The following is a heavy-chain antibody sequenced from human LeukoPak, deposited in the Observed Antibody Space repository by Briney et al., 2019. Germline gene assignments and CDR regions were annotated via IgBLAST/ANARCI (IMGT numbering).Heavy chain of an antibody. Sequence: GGSLRLSCAASGFTFSNSAMSWVRQAPGKGLEWVSTLSGSGITTYYADSVKGRFTISRDNSKNTLYLQMNSLRAEDTAVYYCAKGIYSSGWSYFDYWSHGTLVTVSS. V-gene: IGHV3-23*01. CDR2: LSGSGITT. D-gene: IGHD6-19*01. CDR1: GFTFSNSA. CDR3: AKGIYSSGWSYFDY. J-gene: IGHJ4*01.